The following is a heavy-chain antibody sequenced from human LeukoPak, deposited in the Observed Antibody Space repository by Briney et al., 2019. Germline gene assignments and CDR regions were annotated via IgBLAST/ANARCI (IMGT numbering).Heavy chain of an antibody. V-gene: IGHV3-30*18. D-gene: IGHD2-2*01. Sequence: GGSLRLSCAASGFTFNSYGMHWVRQAAGKGLEWVAVISYDGSNKYYADSVKGRFTISRDNSKNTLYLQMNSLRAEDTAVYYCAKDGGGSSTSCSWGYYYYGMDVWAKGPRSPSP. CDR1: GFTFNSYG. CDR3: AKDGGGSSTSCSWGYYYYGMDV. CDR2: ISYDGSNK. J-gene: IGHJ6*02.